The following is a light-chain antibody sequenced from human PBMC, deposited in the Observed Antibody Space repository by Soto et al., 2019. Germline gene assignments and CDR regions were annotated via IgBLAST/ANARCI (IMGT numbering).Light chain of an antibody. CDR2: KAS. V-gene: IGKV1-5*03. Sequence: DIQMTQSPSTLSGSVGDRVTITCRASQTISSWLAWYQQKPGKAPKLLIYKASTLKSGVPSRFSGSGSGTEFTLTISSLQPDDSATYYCQQYNDYLTFGQGTKVDIK. J-gene: IGKJ1*01. CDR1: QTISSW. CDR3: QQYNDYLT.